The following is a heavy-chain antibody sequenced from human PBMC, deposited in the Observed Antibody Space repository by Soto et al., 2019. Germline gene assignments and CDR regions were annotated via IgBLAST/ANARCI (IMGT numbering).Heavy chain of an antibody. D-gene: IGHD6-19*01. CDR2: INPYNGNT. V-gene: IGHV1-18*01. Sequence: QVQLVQSGAEVKKPGASVKVSCKASGYTFTSYGISWVRQATGQGLEWMGWINPYNGNTNYAQKLQGRVTMTTDTSPSTAYMEMRSLRSDDTAVYYCARHPVRGNWFDPWVQGTLVTVYS. CDR1: GYTFTSYG. CDR3: ARHPVRGNWFDP. J-gene: IGHJ5*02.